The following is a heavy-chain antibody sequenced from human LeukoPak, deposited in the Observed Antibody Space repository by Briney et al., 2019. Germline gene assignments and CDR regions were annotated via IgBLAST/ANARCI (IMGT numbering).Heavy chain of an antibody. CDR1: GGTFSNYA. J-gene: IGHJ4*02. V-gene: IGHV1-69*04. D-gene: IGHD4-17*01. Sequence: ASVKVSCKASGGTFSNYAFSWVRQAPGQGLEWMGRIIPILDITNYAQKFQGRLTITADKSTTTAYMELSSLRSEDTAVYYCAKDSDYVHIEDHWGQGTLVTVSS. CDR3: AKDSDYVHIEDH. CDR2: IIPILDIT.